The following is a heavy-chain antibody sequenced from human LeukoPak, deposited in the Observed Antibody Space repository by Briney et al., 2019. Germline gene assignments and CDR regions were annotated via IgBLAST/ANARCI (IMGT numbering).Heavy chain of an antibody. J-gene: IGHJ6*03. CDR2: IYTSGST. V-gene: IGHV4-4*07. CDR1: GGSISSYY. D-gene: IGHD4-17*01. CDR3: ASHYGDYGKGYYYYMDV. Sequence: PETLSLTCTVSGGSISSYYWSWIRQPAGKGLEWIGRIYTSGSTNYNPSLKSRVTMSVDTSKNQFSLKLSSVTAADTAVYYCASHYGDYGKGYYYYMDVWGKGTTVTISS.